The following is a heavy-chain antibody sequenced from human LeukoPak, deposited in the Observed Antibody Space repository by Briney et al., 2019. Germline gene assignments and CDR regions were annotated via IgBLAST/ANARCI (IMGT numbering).Heavy chain of an antibody. CDR1: GFTFDDYV. V-gene: IGHV3-9*01. J-gene: IGHJ6*03. Sequence: LGGSPRLSCAASGFTFDDYVMHRVRQAPGKGLEWVSGISWNSGDIAYADSVKGRFTISRDNAKSSLYLLMNSLRTEDSALYYCAKGQLGYYYYMDVWGKGTTVTVSS. CDR3: AKGQLGYYYYMDV. CDR2: ISWNSGDI. D-gene: IGHD6-6*01.